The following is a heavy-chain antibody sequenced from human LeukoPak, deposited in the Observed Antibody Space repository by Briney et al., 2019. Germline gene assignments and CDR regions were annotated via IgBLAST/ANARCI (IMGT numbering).Heavy chain of an antibody. CDR3: TRESGSYHGNDY. V-gene: IGHV1-2*06. CDR2: INPNKGGT. D-gene: IGHD1-26*01. J-gene: IGHJ4*02. Sequence: ASVKVSCKASGYTFTGYYMHWVRQAPGQGLEWMGRINPNKGGTNYAQKFQGRVTMTGDTSISTAYMELSSLRSDDTAVYYCTRESGSYHGNDYWGQGTLVTVSS. CDR1: GYTFTGYY.